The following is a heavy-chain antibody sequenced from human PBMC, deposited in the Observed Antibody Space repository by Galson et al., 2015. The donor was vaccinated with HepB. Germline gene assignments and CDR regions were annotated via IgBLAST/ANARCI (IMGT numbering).Heavy chain of an antibody. J-gene: IGHJ6*02. CDR2: ISSSSSYI. V-gene: IGHV3-21*01. Sequence: SLRLSCAASGFTFSSYSMNWVRQAPGKGLEWVSSISSSSSYIYYADSVKGRFTISRDNAKNSLYLQMNSLRAEDTAVYYCARDRPALHYYDSSGYYWFGYYYYGMDVWGQGTTVTVSS. D-gene: IGHD3-22*01. CDR1: GFTFSSYS. CDR3: ARDRPALHYYDSSGYYWFGYYYYGMDV.